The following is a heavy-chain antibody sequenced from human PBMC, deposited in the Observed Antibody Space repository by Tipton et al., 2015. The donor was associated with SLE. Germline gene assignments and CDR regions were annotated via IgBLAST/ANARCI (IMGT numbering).Heavy chain of an antibody. D-gene: IGHD3-9*01. V-gene: IGHV4-59*11. J-gene: IGHJ5*02. Sequence: TLSLTCTVSGGSISSHYWSWIRQPPGKGLEWIGYINYSGITNYNPSLKSRISMSVDTSKNQFSLKLSSVTAADAAVYYCARVQGNDFLTASQLLFDPWGQGTLVTVSS. CDR1: GGSISSHY. CDR3: ARVQGNDFLTASQLLFDP. CDR2: INYSGIT.